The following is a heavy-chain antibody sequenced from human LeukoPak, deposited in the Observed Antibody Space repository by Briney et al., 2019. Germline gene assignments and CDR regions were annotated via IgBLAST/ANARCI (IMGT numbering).Heavy chain of an antibody. D-gene: IGHD3-10*01. Sequence: GGSLRLSCAASGFTFGSYAMHWVRQAPGKGLEFVSAISSKGDITYYANSVKGRFTMSRDNSKNTLYLQMCVLRAEERDGYYCARWGGGADYWGQGTLVTVSS. CDR1: GFTFGSYA. CDR3: ARWGGGADY. CDR2: ISSKGDIT. V-gene: IGHV3-64*01. J-gene: IGHJ4*02.